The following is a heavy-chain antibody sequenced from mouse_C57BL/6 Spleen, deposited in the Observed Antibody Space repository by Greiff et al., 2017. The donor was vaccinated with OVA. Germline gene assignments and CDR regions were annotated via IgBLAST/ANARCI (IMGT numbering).Heavy chain of an antibody. V-gene: IGHV1-42*01. D-gene: IGHD3-1*01. CDR1: GYSFTGYY. CDR3: ARRGSSGLWDFDV. Sequence: EVQLQQSGPELVKPGASVKISCKASGYSFTGYYMNWVKQSPEKSLEWIGEINPSTGGTTYNQKFKAKATLTVDKSSSTAYMQLKSLTSEDSAVYYCARRGSSGLWDFDVWGTGTTVTVSS. CDR2: INPSTGGT. J-gene: IGHJ1*03.